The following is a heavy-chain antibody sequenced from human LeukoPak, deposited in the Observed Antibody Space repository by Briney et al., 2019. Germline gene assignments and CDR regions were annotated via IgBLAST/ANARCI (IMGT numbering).Heavy chain of an antibody. V-gene: IGHV5-51*01. CDR2: IYAGDSDT. CDR3: ARRERVGQVDYHFEF. D-gene: IGHD4-11*01. Sequence: GESLKISCKGSGYTFTNHWIDWVRQMPGKGLEWLGIIYAGDSDTRYSPSFQGRVTISVDKSISTAYQQLSSLKASDTAIYYCARRERVGQVDYHFEFWGQGTLVTVSS. J-gene: IGHJ4*02. CDR1: GYTFTNHW.